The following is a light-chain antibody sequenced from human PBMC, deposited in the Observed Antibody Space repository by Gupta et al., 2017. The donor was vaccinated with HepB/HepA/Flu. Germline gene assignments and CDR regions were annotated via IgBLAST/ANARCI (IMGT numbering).Light chain of an antibody. J-gene: IGKJ4*01. V-gene: IGKV1-27*01. CDR2: AAS. CDR3: QKDNSAPFT. CDR1: QGISNY. Sequence: DIRMTQSPSSLSASVGDRVTITCRASQGISNYLAWYQQKPGKVPKLLIYAASTVQSGVPSRFSGSGSGTDFTLTISTQQPEDVATYYCQKDNSAPFTFGRGTKVEIK.